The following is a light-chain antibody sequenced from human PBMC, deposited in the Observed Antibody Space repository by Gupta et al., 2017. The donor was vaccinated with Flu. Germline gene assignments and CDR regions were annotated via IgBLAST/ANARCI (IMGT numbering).Light chain of an antibody. CDR3: QQRSNWPIT. CDR1: QSVSSY. Sequence: PAPLSLSPGKRATLSCRASQSVSSYLAWYQQKPGQTPRLLIYDASNRATGIPARFSGSGSGTDFTLTISSLEPEDFAVYYCQQRSNWPITFGQGTRLEIK. J-gene: IGKJ5*01. V-gene: IGKV3-11*01. CDR2: DAS.